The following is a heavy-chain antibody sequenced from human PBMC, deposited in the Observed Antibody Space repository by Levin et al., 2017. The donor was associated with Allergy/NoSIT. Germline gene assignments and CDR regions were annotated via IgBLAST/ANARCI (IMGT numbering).Heavy chain of an antibody. J-gene: IGHJ4*02. CDR3: AKTTGSGFYYNNLDY. V-gene: IGHV3-23*01. Sequence: GSLRLSCAASGFTFDSYAMSWVRQAPGKGLEWVSAMSARGDSTYYADFVMGRFTISRDNSKNTLFLQMNSLRAEDTARYYCAKTTGSGFYYNNLDYWGQGTLVTVSS. CDR1: GFTFDSYA. CDR2: MSARGDST. D-gene: IGHD3-10*01.